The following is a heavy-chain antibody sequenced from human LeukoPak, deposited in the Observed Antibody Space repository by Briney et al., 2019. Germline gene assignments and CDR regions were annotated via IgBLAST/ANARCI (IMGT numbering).Heavy chain of an antibody. D-gene: IGHD4-17*01. CDR3: ASEDYGDSSFGD. Sequence: PGRSLRLSCAASGFTFSSYAMHWVRQAPGKGLEWVAVISYDGSNKYYADSVKGRFTISRDNSKNTLYLQMNSLRAEDTAVYYCASEDYGDSSFGDWGQGTLVTVSS. CDR2: ISYDGSNK. V-gene: IGHV3-30*04. J-gene: IGHJ4*02. CDR1: GFTFSSYA.